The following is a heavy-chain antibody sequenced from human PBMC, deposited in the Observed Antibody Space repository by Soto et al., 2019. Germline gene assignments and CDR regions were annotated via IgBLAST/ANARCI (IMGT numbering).Heavy chain of an antibody. CDR1: GYTFTSYG. V-gene: IGHV1-18*01. D-gene: IGHD4-17*01. CDR3: ACSRGGYYGDYAFDY. J-gene: IGHJ4*02. Sequence: ASVKVSCKASGYTFTSYGISWVRQAPGQGLEWMGWISAYNGNTNYAQKLQGRVTMTTDTSTSTAYMELRSLRSDDTAVYYCACSRGGYYGDYAFDYWGQGTLVTVSS. CDR2: ISAYNGNT.